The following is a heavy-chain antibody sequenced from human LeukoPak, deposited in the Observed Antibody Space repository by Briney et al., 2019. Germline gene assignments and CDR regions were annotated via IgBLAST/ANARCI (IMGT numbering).Heavy chain of an antibody. D-gene: IGHD2-15*01. V-gene: IGHV3-48*03. J-gene: IGHJ4*02. Sequence: GGSLRLSCAASGFTFSSYEMNWVRQAPGKGLEWVSYISSSGSTIYYADSVKGRFTISRDNAKNSLYLQMNSLRAEDTAVYYCASLVVVAAAHDYWGQGTLVTVSS. CDR2: ISSSGSTI. CDR3: ASLVVVAAAHDY. CDR1: GFTFSSYE.